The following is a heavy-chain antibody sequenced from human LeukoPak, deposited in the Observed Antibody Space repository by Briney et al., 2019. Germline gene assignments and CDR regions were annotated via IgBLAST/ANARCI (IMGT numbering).Heavy chain of an antibody. CDR2: INHSGST. V-gene: IGHV4-34*01. Sequence: SETLSLTCAVYGGSFSGYYWSWIRQPPGKGLEWIGEINHSGSTNYNPSLKSRVTISVDTSKNQFSLKLSSVTAADTAVYYCASGGGGLRFLEWLPDYWGQGTLVTVSS. D-gene: IGHD3-3*01. J-gene: IGHJ4*02. CDR1: GGSFSGYY. CDR3: ASGGGGLRFLEWLPDY.